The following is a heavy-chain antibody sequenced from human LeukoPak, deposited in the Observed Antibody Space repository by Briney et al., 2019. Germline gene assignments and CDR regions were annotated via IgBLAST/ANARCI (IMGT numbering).Heavy chain of an antibody. CDR2: IYASGST. CDR1: GGSISSYY. J-gene: IGHJ4*02. CDR3: VRVGAVSANGGYFDY. D-gene: IGHD6-19*01. Sequence: PSETLSLTCTVSGGSISSYYWSWIRRPAGRGLEWIGRIYASGSTAYSPSLKSRVTVSLDTSRNQFSLELNSVTAADTAVYYCVRVGAVSANGGYFDYWGQGTLVPVSS. V-gene: IGHV4-4*07.